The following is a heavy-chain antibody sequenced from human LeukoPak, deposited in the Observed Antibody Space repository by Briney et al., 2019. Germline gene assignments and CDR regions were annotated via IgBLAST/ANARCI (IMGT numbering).Heavy chain of an antibody. V-gene: IGHV3-23*01. Sequence: GGSLRLSCAALGFTFSSYPMSWVRQAPKKGLEWVSTISGDADSTYYADSVKGRFTISRDNSKTTLYLEMNSLRADDTAIYYCAKDFHAYYYGSRSFSSYFDCWGQGTLVTVSS. CDR2: ISGDADST. J-gene: IGHJ4*02. D-gene: IGHD3-10*01. CDR1: GFTFSSYP. CDR3: AKDFHAYYYGSRSFSSYFDC.